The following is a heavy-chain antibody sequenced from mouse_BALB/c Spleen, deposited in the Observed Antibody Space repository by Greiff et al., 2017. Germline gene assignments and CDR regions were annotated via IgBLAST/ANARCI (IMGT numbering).Heavy chain of an antibody. Sequence: DLVKPGASVKLSCKASGYTFTSYWINWIKQRPGQGLEWIGRIAPGSGSTYYNEMFKGKATLTVDTSSSTAYIQLSSLSSEDSAVYFCARPLHYDSYAMDYWGQGTSVTVSS. D-gene: IGHD2-4*01. CDR1: GYTFTSYW. CDR2: IAPGSGST. CDR3: ARPLHYDSYAMDY. J-gene: IGHJ4*01. V-gene: IGHV1S41*01.